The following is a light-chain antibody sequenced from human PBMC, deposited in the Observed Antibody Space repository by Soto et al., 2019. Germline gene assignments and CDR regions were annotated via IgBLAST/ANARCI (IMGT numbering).Light chain of an antibody. CDR3: GSYAGSNNFV. CDR1: SSDIGGYNY. Sequence: QSARSPPASGSRSRGHSVTISCTRTSSDIGGYNYVSWFQQHPGKAPKLMIYEVGKRPSGVPARFSGSKSVNTASLTVSGLQAEDEADYYCGSYAGSNNFVFGTGTKVTVL. V-gene: IGLV2-8*01. CDR2: EVG. J-gene: IGLJ1*01.